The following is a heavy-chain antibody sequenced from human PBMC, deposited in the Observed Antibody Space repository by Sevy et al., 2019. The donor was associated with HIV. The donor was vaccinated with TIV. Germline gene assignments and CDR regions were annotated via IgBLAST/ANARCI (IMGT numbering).Heavy chain of an antibody. V-gene: IGHV3-30*03. Sequence: GALRLSCAASGFTFSSYGMHWVRQAPDKGLEWVAVISYDGSNKYYVDSVKGRFTISRDNPKNTLYLQMNSLRAEDTAVYYCAVPAVAGTSPFDYWGQGTLVTVSS. CDR3: AVPAVAGTSPFDY. CDR1: GFTFSSYG. CDR2: ISYDGSNK. D-gene: IGHD6-19*01. J-gene: IGHJ4*02.